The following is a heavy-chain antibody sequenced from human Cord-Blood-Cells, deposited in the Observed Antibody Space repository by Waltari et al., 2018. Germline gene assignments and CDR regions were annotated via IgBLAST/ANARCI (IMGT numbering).Heavy chain of an antibody. J-gene: IGHJ3*02. V-gene: IGHV1-46*01. CDR3: ARDSLGGGAFDI. CDR1: GYTFTSYY. CDR2: INPGGGSK. Sequence: QVQLVQSGAEVKKPGASVKVSCKASGYTFTSYYMHWVRQAPGQGLEWMGIINPGGGSKSYAQKFQGRVTMTRDTVTSTVYRELSSLRSEDTAVYYCARDSLGGGAFDIWGQGTMVTVSS. D-gene: IGHD3-16*01.